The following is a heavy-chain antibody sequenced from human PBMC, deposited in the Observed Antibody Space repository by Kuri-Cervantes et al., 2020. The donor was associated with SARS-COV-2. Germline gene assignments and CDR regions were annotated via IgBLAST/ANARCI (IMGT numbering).Heavy chain of an antibody. D-gene: IGHD2-2*01. Sequence: GESLKISCAGSGFTFSSYSMSWVRQAPGKGLEWVSAISRSGGCTYYGDSVKGRFTISRDNYKNTLYLQMHSLRAEDTAVYYWAKLLPAAREYYFDYWGQGTLVTVSS. CDR1: GFTFSSYS. J-gene: IGHJ4*02. CDR2: ISRSGGCT. V-gene: IGHV3-23*01. CDR3: AKLLPAAREYYFDY.